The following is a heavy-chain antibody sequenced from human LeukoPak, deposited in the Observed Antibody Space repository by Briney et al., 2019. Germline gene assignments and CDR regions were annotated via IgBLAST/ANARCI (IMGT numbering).Heavy chain of an antibody. J-gene: IGHJ3*02. CDR3: ARHATIAVGGAFDN. CDR1: GGSISSTRYY. CDR2: IYYSGST. D-gene: IGHD6-19*01. V-gene: IGHV4-39*01. Sequence: PSETLSLTCTVSGGSISSTRYYWGWIRQPPGKGLEWIGSIYYSGSTYYDPSLKSRVTMSVDTSKNQFSLKLSSVSAADTAVYYCARHATIAVGGAFDNWGQGTMVTVSS.